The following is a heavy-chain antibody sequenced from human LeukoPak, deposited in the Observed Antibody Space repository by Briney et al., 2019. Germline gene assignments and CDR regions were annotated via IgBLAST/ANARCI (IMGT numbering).Heavy chain of an antibody. J-gene: IGHJ3*02. CDR2: INGGGTDT. V-gene: IGHV3-23*01. D-gene: IGHD2-21*02. Sequence: GGSLRLSCAASGFTFSSYALSWVRQAPGKGLDWVSAINGGGTDTYYADFVKGRFTISRDNSKNTLYLQMNSLRAEDTAVYYCAKGLGDFGRTGAFDIWGQGTMVTVSS. CDR1: GFTFSSYA. CDR3: AKGLGDFGRTGAFDI.